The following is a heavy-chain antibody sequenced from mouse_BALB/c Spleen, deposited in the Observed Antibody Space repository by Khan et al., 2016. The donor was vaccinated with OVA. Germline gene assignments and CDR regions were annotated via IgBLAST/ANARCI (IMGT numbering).Heavy chain of an antibody. D-gene: IGHD2-3*01. CDR3: TRTGDGSFAY. Sequence: QVQLQQSGAELVKPGASVKLSCKASGYTFTSYYMYWVKQRPGQGLEWIGEINPSNGATNFNEEFKSKATLTVDKSSSPAYMQLSSLTSADSAVYYCTRTGDGSFAYWGQGTLVTVSA. CDR1: GYTFTSYY. J-gene: IGHJ3*01. CDR2: INPSNGAT. V-gene: IGHV1S81*02.